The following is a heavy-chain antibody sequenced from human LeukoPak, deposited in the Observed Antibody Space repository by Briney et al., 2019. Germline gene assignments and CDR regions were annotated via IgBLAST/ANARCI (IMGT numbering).Heavy chain of an antibody. CDR2: IKPDGSEK. V-gene: IGHV3-7*01. D-gene: IGHD2-8*02. J-gene: IGHJ4*02. Sequence: GGSLRLSCAPSGFTFSSYWMSWVRQAPGKGLEWVANIKPDGSEKHYVDSLKGRFTISRDNAKNSLSLQMNGLRADDTAVYYCAKDRLPDGVWPLDYWGQGTLVTVSS. CDR3: AKDRLPDGVWPLDY. CDR1: GFTFSSYW.